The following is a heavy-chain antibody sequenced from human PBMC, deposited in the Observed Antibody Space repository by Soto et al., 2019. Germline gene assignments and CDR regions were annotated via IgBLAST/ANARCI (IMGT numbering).Heavy chain of an antibody. D-gene: IGHD2-15*01. V-gene: IGHV4-59*01. CDR2: MYYSGST. Sequence: QVQLKESGPGLVKPSETLSLTCTVSGGSISNYYWSWIRQPPGKGLEWIGYMYYSGSTNYNPSLKSRVTISLATSKTQCPLKLSSVTAADTAVYYCARAGAATLSDYWGQGTLVTVSS. CDR1: GGSISNYY. CDR3: ARAGAATLSDY. J-gene: IGHJ4*02.